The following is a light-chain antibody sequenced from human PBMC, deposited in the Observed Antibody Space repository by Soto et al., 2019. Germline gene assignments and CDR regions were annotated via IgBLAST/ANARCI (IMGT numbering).Light chain of an antibody. CDR2: HDS. V-gene: IGLV3-21*02. J-gene: IGLJ2*01. CDR3: QVWDNNSDHVV. Sequence: SYELTQPPSVSVAPGQTATMTCGGTNIGGKSVHWYQQKPGQAPVVVVYHDSDRPSGISERFSGSNSGNTATLTISRVEAGDEAVYSCQVWDNNSDHVVFGGGTKGTVL. CDR1: NIGGKS.